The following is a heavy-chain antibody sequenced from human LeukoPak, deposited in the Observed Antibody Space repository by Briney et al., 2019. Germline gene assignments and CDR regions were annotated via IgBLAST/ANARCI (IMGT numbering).Heavy chain of an antibody. V-gene: IGHV1-2*02. D-gene: IGHD3-22*01. CDR3: ILGSSLGNDYDRSGYPPFDP. CDR2: INPNSGGT. Sequence: ASVKVSCKASGFIFIGYYMHWVRQAPGQGLEWMGWINPNSGGTNSAQKFQGRVTMTRDTSISTAYMEMSRLRSDDTAVYYCILGSSLGNDYDRSGYPPFDPWGQGTLVTVSA. J-gene: IGHJ5*02. CDR1: GFIFIGYY.